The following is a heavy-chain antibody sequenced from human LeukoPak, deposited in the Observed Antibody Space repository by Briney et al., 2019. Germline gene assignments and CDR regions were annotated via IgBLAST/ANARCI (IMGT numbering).Heavy chain of an antibody. D-gene: IGHD3-10*01. CDR2: IYYSGST. V-gene: IGHV4-39*07. CDR3: ARRVVWGSYYKH. J-gene: IGHJ4*02. CDR1: GGSISSSSYY. Sequence: KPSETLSLTCTVSGGSISSSSYYWDWIRQPPGKGLEWIGSIYYSGSTYYNPSLKSRVTISVDTSKNQFSLKLSSVTAADTAVYYCARRVVWGSYYKHWGQGTLVTVSS.